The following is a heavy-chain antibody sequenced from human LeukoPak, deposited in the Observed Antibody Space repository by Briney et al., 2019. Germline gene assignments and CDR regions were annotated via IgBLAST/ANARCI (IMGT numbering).Heavy chain of an antibody. Sequence: GGSLRLSCAASGFTFSSYSMNWVRQAPGKGLEWVSYISSSSSTIYYADSVKGRFTISRDNSKNTLYLQMNSLRAEDTAVYYCAKGPGGGALDAFDIWGQGTMVTVSS. CDR1: GFTFSSYS. D-gene: IGHD3-10*01. V-gene: IGHV3-48*01. CDR2: ISSSSSTI. CDR3: AKGPGGGALDAFDI. J-gene: IGHJ3*02.